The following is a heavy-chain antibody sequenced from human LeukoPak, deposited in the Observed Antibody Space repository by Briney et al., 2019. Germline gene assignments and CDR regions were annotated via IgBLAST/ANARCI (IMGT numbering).Heavy chain of an antibody. D-gene: IGHD1-26*01. Sequence: SQTLSLTCTVSGGSISSGGSYWSWIRQHPGKGLEWIGYIYYSGSTYYNPSLKSRVTISVDTSKNQFSLKLSSVTAADTAVYYCARSRIIVGAFFDYWGPGTLVTVSS. J-gene: IGHJ4*02. V-gene: IGHV4-31*03. CDR2: IYYSGST. CDR1: GGSISSGGSY. CDR3: ARSRIIVGAFFDY.